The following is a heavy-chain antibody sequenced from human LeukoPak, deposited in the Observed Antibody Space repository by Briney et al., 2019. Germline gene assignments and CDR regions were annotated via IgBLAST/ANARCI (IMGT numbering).Heavy chain of an antibody. CDR3: AKAPVTSCRGAYCYPFDS. D-gene: IGHD2-21*01. CDR1: GFAFSSYE. V-gene: IGHV3-48*03. Sequence: GGSLRLSCAASGFAFSSYEMNWVRQAPGKGLEWVSYIRSTSNTIYYADSVKGRFTISRDNAKNSLYLQMNSLRAEDAAVYFCAKAPVTSCRGAYCYPFDSWGQGTLVTVSS. J-gene: IGHJ4*02. CDR2: IRSTSNTI.